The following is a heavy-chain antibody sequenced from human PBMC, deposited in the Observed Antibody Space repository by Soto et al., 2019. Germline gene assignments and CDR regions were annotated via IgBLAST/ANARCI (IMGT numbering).Heavy chain of an antibody. V-gene: IGHV5-51*01. Sequence: GGSLKISCNASGFSLNTYWIGWVRQKPGKGLEWMGSIFPGDSDTRYSPSFQGQVIISADRYISTDYLQWRSLKASDTAIYYCARQGLPDSGSGHYYVMDVCGQGTTVTVS. CDR1: GFSLNTYW. CDR3: ARQGLPDSGSGHYYVMDV. D-gene: IGHD6-6*01. CDR2: IFPGDSDT. J-gene: IGHJ6*02.